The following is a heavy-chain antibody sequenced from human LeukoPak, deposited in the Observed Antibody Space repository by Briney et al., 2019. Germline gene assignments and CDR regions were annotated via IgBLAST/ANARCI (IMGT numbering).Heavy chain of an antibody. J-gene: IGHJ4*02. V-gene: IGHV3-53*01. CDR1: GFTVSSNH. D-gene: IGHD1-1*01. Sequence: GGSLRLSCAASGFTVSSNHMSWVRQAPGKGLEWVSVIYSGGSTDYADSVKGRFTISRDNLKNTLYLQMNSLRAEDTAVYYCARGPAGYSWGQGTLVTFSS. CDR3: ARGPAGYS. CDR2: IYSGGST.